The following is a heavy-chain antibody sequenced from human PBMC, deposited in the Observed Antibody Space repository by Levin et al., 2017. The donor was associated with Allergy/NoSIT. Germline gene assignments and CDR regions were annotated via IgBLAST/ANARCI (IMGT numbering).Heavy chain of an antibody. CDR1: GYTFIGYY. Sequence: PGGSLRLSCRASGYTFIGYYMHWVRQAPGQGLEWMGWINPNSGGTNYEQKFQGRVTMTRDTSITKAYMDLSRLKSDDTAVYYCARGGPTTEPGRDIDYWSQVTLLTVSS. V-gene: IGHV1-2*02. D-gene: IGHD1-1*01. J-gene: IGHJ4*02. CDR3: ARGGPTTEPGRDIDY. CDR2: INPNSGGT.